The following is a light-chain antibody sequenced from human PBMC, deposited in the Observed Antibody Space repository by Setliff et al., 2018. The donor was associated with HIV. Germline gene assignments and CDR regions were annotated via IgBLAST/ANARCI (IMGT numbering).Light chain of an antibody. CDR2: DVS. J-gene: IGLJ1*01. CDR3: AVWDDSLSGYV. CDR1: SSDVGGYNY. V-gene: IGLV2-11*01. Sequence: QSALTQPRSVSGSPGQSVTISCTGTSSDVGGYNYVSWYQQHPGKAPKLMIYDVSKRPSGVPDRFSGSKSGTSASLAISGLRSEDEADYYCAVWDDSLSGYVFGTGTKVTVL.